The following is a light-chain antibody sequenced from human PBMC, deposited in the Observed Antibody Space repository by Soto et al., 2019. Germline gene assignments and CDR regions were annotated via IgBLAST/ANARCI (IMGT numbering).Light chain of an antibody. V-gene: IGKV3-11*01. CDR3: QQRSSWPLT. CDR1: QSVSRY. Sequence: EIVLTQSPATLSLSPWERATLSCRASQSVSRYLAWYQQKPGQAPRLVIYDESNRATGIPARFSGSGSGTDFTLTISSLEPEDFAVYYCQQRSSWPLTFGGGTKVEIK. J-gene: IGKJ4*01. CDR2: DES.